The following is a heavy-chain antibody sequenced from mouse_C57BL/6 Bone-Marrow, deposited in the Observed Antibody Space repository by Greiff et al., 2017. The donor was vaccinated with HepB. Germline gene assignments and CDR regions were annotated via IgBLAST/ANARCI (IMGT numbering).Heavy chain of an antibody. V-gene: IGHV10-1*01. Sequence: EVKLMESGGGLVQPKGSLKLSCAASGFSFNTYAMNWVRQAPGKGLEWVARIRSKSNNYATYYADSVKDRFTISRDDSESMLYLQMNNLKTEDTAMYYCVRHGMAFDVWGTGTTVTVSS. D-gene: IGHD2-3*01. CDR2: IRSKSNNYAT. CDR3: VRHGMAFDV. J-gene: IGHJ1*03. CDR1: GFSFNTYA.